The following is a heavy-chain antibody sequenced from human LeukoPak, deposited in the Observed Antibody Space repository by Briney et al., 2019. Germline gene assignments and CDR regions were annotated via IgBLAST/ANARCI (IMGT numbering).Heavy chain of an antibody. CDR1: GFTFSGSV. CDR2: IRSKRNNYAT. Sequence: GGSLKLSCAAPGFTFSGSVMHWVRQAAGKGLEWVGRIRSKRNNYATAYAASVKGRFTISRDDSKNTVYLRSDSLKPEDTALYYCSRLEDSSPIEVALDIWGQGTVVTVSS. J-gene: IGHJ3*02. V-gene: IGHV3-73*01. D-gene: IGHD2-15*01. CDR3: SRLEDSSPIEVALDI.